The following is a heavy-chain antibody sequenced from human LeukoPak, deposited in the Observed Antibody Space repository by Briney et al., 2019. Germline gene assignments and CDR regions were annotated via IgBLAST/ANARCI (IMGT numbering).Heavy chain of an antibody. CDR2: IRSKANSYAT. J-gene: IGHJ5*02. CDR3: TPQYCSGGSCLRP. CDR1: GFTFSGSA. D-gene: IGHD2-15*01. Sequence: GESLRLSCAASGFTFSGSAMHWVRQASGKGLEWVGRIRSKANSYATAYAASVKGRFTISRDDSKNTAYLQMNSLKTEDTAVYYCTPQYCSGGSCLRPWGQGTLVTVSS. V-gene: IGHV3-73*01.